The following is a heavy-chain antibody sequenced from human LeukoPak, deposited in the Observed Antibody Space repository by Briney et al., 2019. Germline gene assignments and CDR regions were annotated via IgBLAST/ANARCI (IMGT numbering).Heavy chain of an antibody. V-gene: IGHV4-59*01. CDR3: ARDTLRGTFDY. J-gene: IGHJ4*02. CDR2: IYYSGST. CDR1: GGSIRSDY. Sequence: PSEPLSLTCTVSGGSIRSDYWSWIRQPPGKGLEWIGYIYYSGSTNYNPSLKSRVTISVDTSKNQFSLTLSFVTAADTAVYYCARDTLRGTFDYWGQGTLVTVSS. D-gene: IGHD5/OR15-5a*01.